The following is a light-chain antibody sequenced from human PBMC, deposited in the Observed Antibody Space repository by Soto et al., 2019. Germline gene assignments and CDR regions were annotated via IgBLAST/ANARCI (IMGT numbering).Light chain of an antibody. J-gene: IGKJ1*01. Sequence: DIHMTQSPSTLSASVGDRVTITCRASQSISSLLAWYQQKPGKAPNLLIYKTSNLESGVPSRFSGSGSGTEFTLTISSLQPDDFATYYCQHYNDYSWTFGQGTKVEIK. V-gene: IGKV1-5*03. CDR2: KTS. CDR3: QHYNDYSWT. CDR1: QSISSL.